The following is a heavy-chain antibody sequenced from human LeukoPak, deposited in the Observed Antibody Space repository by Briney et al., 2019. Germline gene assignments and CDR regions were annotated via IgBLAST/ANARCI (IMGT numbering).Heavy chain of an antibody. Sequence: ASGTLSSMASGHTFTSYGIRRVRRAPGQGREGMGWFSAYNGNTNYAQKLQGRVTMTPDTSTSTAYMELRSLRSDDTAVYYSARANYGLLGSYYFAYWGQGTLVTVSS. J-gene: IGHJ4*02. CDR1: GHTFTSYG. CDR3: ARANYGLLGSYYFAY. D-gene: IGHD4-17*01. V-gene: IGHV1-18*01. CDR2: FSAYNGNT.